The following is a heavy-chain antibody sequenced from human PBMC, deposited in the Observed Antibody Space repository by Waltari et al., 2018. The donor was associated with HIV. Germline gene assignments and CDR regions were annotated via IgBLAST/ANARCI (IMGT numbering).Heavy chain of an antibody. D-gene: IGHD3-16*02. J-gene: IGHJ4*02. Sequence: QVQLVQSGAEVKKPGASVKVSCTASGYTFTGYYMHWVRQAPGQGLEWMGRSNPNRGGTNYAQKFQGSVTMTRDTYISTAYMELSRLRSDDTAVYYCARGGPTWGSYRYQTGYWGQGTLVTVSS. CDR1: GYTFTGYY. CDR2: SNPNRGGT. V-gene: IGHV1-2*06. CDR3: ARGGPTWGSYRYQTGY.